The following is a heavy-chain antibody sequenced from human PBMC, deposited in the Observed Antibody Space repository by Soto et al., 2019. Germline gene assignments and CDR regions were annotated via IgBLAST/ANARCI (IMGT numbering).Heavy chain of an antibody. D-gene: IGHD3-10*01. Sequence: EVQLLESGGGLVQPGGSLRLSCAASGFTFSSYAMSWVRQAPGKGLEWVSAISGSGGSTYYADSVKGRFTISRDNSKNTLYLQMNSLRAEDTAVYYCAKSSLYYYGSGRPQYNWFDPWGQGTLVTVSS. J-gene: IGHJ5*02. CDR1: GFTFSSYA. CDR2: ISGSGGST. CDR3: AKSSLYYYGSGRPQYNWFDP. V-gene: IGHV3-23*01.